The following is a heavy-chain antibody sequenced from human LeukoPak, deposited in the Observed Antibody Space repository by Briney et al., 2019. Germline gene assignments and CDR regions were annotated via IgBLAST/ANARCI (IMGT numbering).Heavy chain of an antibody. D-gene: IGHD3-16*01. CDR2: ISAYNSDT. J-gene: IGHJ4*02. CDR1: GYTFTSYG. CDR3: ARGGSYDYVWGTYLVFDY. V-gene: IGHV1-18*03. Sequence: ASVKISCKASGYTFTSYGISWVRQAPGQGLEWMGWISAYNSDTNYAQKFQGRVTMTTETSTSTAYMELRSLRSDDMAVYYCARGGSYDYVWGTYLVFDYWGQGTLATVSS.